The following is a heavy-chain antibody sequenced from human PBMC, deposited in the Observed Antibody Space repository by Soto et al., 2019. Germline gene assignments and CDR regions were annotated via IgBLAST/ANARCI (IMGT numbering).Heavy chain of an antibody. CDR3: VKDTYTGGFGYYGIDF. D-gene: IGHD7-27*01. J-gene: IGHJ6*02. CDR2: INWNSNNI. Sequence: PGGSLRLSCAGSGFTFDEYALHWVRQAPGKGLEWVSGINWNSNNIGYADSVKGRFTISRDNAKNSLYLQMNSLRVEDTALYFCVKDTYTGGFGYYGIDFWGQGTQVTVSS. V-gene: IGHV3-9*01. CDR1: GFTFDEYA.